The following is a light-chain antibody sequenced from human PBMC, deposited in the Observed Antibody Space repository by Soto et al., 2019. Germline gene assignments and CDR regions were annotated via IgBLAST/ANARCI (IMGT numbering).Light chain of an antibody. CDR3: QQRSNWPPIT. Sequence: DIQMTQSPSTLSASVGDRVTITCRASQSISSWLAWYQQKPGKAPKLLIYDASSLESGVPSRFSGSGSGTEFTLTISSLQSEDFAVYYCQQRSNWPPITFGQGTRLEIK. CDR1: QSISSW. CDR2: DAS. J-gene: IGKJ5*01. V-gene: IGKV1-5*01.